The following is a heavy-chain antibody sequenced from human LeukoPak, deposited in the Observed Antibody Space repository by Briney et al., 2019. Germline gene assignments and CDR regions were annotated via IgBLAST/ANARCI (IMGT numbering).Heavy chain of an antibody. D-gene: IGHD2-15*01. V-gene: IGHV1-2*02. J-gene: IGHJ4*02. Sequence: ASVKASCTASGYTFTGYYMHWVRQAPGQGLEWMGWINPNSGGTNYAQKFQGRVTMTRDTSISTAYMELSRLRSDDTAVYYCALLPTVVVVAGRVGYWGQGALLTVSS. CDR1: GYTFTGYY. CDR3: ALLPTVVVVAGRVGY. CDR2: INPNSGGT.